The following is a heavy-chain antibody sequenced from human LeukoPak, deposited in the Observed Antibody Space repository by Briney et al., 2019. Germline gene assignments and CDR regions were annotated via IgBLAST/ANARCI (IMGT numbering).Heavy chain of an antibody. CDR2: INHSGST. V-gene: IGHV4-34*01. CDR3: ARGRANYYDSSDLDY. D-gene: IGHD3-22*01. J-gene: IGHJ4*02. CDR1: GGSFSGYY. Sequence: PSEALSLTCAVYGGSFSGYYWSWIRQPPGKGLEWIGEINHSGSTNYNPSLKSRVTISVDTSKNQFSPKLSSVTAADTAVYYCARGRANYYDSSDLDYWGQGTLVTVSS.